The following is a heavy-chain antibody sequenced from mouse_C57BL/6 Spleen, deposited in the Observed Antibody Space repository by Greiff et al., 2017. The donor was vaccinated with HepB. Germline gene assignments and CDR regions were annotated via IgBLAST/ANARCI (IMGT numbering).Heavy chain of an antibody. CDR1: GYTFTSYW. CDR2: IDPSDSYT. J-gene: IGHJ1*03. CDR3: ARRRIITTVVEGYFDV. V-gene: IGHV1-69*01. Sequence: QVQLKQSGAELVMPGASVKLSCKASGYTFTSYWMHWVKQRPGQGLEWIGEIDPSDSYTNYNQKFKGKSTLTVDKSSSTAYMQLSSLTSEDSAVYYCARRRIITTVVEGYFDVWGTGTTVTVSS. D-gene: IGHD1-1*01.